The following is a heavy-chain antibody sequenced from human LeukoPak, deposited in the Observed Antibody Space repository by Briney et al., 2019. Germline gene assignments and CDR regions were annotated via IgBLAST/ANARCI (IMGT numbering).Heavy chain of an antibody. J-gene: IGHJ4*02. CDR1: GFTFSSYT. CDR3: VKGYCSSISCYGDY. D-gene: IGHD2-2*01. V-gene: IGHV3-30*14. CDR2: ISYDESNK. Sequence: GGSLRLSCAASGFTFSSYTMHWVRQAPGKGLEWVAVISYDESNKYYADSVKGRFTISRDNSKNTLYLQMSSLRAEDTAVYYCVKGYCSSISCYGDYWGQGTLVTFSS.